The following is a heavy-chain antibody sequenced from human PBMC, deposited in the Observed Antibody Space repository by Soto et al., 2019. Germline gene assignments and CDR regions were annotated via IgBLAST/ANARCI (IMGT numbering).Heavy chain of an antibody. Sequence: GGSLRLSCAASGFTVSSNYMSWVRQAPGKGLEWVSVIYSGGSTYYADSVKGRFTISRDNSKNTLYLQMNSLRAEDTAVYYCAIGANYYDSSGYYLGYFQHWGQGTLVTSPQ. V-gene: IGHV3-53*01. CDR1: GFTVSSNY. CDR3: AIGANYYDSSGYYLGYFQH. J-gene: IGHJ1*01. D-gene: IGHD3-22*01. CDR2: IYSGGST.